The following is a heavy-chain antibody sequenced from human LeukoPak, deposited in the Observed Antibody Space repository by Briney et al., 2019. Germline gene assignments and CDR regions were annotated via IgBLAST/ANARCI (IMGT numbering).Heavy chain of an antibody. CDR2: IYHSGST. CDR3: ARDVRSGPPGRFDY. J-gene: IGHJ4*02. CDR1: GFIFSNYW. V-gene: IGHV4-4*02. Sequence: GSLRLSCTVSGFIFSNYWMSWVRQPPGKGLEWIGEIYHSGSTNYNPSLKSRVTISVDKSKNQFSLKLSSVTAADTAVYYCARDVRSGPPGRFDYWGQGTLVTVSS. D-gene: IGHD6-19*01.